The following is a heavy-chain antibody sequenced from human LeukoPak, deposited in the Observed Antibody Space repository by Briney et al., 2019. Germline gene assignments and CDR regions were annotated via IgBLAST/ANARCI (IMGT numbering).Heavy chain of an antibody. Sequence: GGSLRLSCAASGFTFSSYSMNWVRQAPGKGLEWVSYISSSSSTIYYADSVKGRFTISRDNAKNSLYLQMNSLGAEDTAVYYCARDPPRADYGDYGDYWGQGTLVTVSS. V-gene: IGHV3-48*01. CDR2: ISSSSSTI. CDR1: GFTFSSYS. J-gene: IGHJ4*02. D-gene: IGHD4-17*01. CDR3: ARDPPRADYGDYGDY.